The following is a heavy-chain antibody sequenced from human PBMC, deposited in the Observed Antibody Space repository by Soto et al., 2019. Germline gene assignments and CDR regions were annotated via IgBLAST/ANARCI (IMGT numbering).Heavy chain of an antibody. J-gene: IGHJ4*02. CDR1: GGSISSSSYY. CDR2: MYYSGNT. Sequence: QLQLQESGPGLVKPSETLSLTCTVSGGSISSSSYYWGWIRQPPGKGLEWIGSMYYSGNTYHNPSLKSRVSISVDTSKNRFALSLSAVTAADRGVYFCAGLPYYYGWVGDYWGQGTLVTFSS. D-gene: IGHD3-10*01. CDR3: AGLPYYYGWVGDY. V-gene: IGHV4-39*01.